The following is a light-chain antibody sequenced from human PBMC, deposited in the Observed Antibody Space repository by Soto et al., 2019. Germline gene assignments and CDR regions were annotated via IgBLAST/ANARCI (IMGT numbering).Light chain of an antibody. Sequence: QLVLTQSPSASASLGASVKLTCTLSSGHSSYAIAWHQQQPEKGPRYLLKLNSDGSLTKGDGIPDRFSGSSSGAERYLTISSLQSEDEADYYCQTWGTGIRVFGTGTQLTVL. V-gene: IGLV4-69*01. CDR2: LNSDGSL. CDR1: SGHSSYA. J-gene: IGLJ1*01. CDR3: QTWGTGIRV.